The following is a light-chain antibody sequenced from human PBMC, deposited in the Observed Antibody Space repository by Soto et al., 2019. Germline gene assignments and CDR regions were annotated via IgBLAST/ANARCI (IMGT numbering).Light chain of an antibody. CDR3: QQRSNWSPLT. J-gene: IGKJ4*01. Sequence: EIVLTQSPATLSLSPGERVTLSCRASQSVGSYLAWYQLKPGQAPRLLIYDASNMATGIPARFSGSGSGTDFTLTISSLEPEDFAVYYCQQRSNWSPLTFGGGTKVEIK. CDR2: DAS. V-gene: IGKV3-11*01. CDR1: QSVGSY.